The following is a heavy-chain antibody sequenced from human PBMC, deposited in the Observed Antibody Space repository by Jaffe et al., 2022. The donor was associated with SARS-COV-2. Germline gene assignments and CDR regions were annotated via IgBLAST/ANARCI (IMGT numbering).Heavy chain of an antibody. D-gene: IGHD3-22*01. Sequence: QVQLQESGPGLVKPSQTLSLTCTVSGGSISSGGYYWSWIRQHPGKGLEWIGYIYYSGSTYYNPSLKSRVTISVDTSKNQFSLKLSSVTAADTAVYYCARACSAPIPLKTSDYYDSSGYQDWYFDLWGRGTLVTVSS. CDR2: IYYSGST. CDR1: GGSISSGGYY. V-gene: IGHV4-31*03. J-gene: IGHJ2*01. CDR3: ARACSAPIPLKTSDYYDSSGYQDWYFDL.